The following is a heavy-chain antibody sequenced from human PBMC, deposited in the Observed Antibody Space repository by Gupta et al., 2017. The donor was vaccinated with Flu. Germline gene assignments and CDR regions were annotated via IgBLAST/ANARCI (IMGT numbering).Heavy chain of an antibody. CDR2: IWYDGSNK. V-gene: IGHV3-33*01. CDR1: GFTFSSYG. CDR3: ARDRRGGATTGAAFDI. D-gene: IGHD1-26*01. J-gene: IGHJ3*02. Sequence: QVQLVESGGGVVQPGRSLRLSCAASGFTFSSYGMHWVRQAPGKGLEWVSVIWYDGSNKYYADSVKGRFTISRDNSKNTRYLQTNSMRAEETAVYYCARDRRGGATTGAAFDIWGQGTMVTVSS.